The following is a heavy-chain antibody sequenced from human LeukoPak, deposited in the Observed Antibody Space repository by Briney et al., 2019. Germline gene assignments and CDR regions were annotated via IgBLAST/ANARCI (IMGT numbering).Heavy chain of an antibody. Sequence: GASVKVSCKASGYTFTNYAMNWVRQAPGQGLEWMGWINPNTGNPAYAQGFTGRFVFSLDTSVTTTYLQISGLKAEDTAVYYCARRNIVVITSDAFDIWGQGTMVTVSS. CDR2: INPNTGNP. V-gene: IGHV7-4-1*02. CDR3: ARRNIVVITSDAFDI. J-gene: IGHJ3*02. CDR1: GYTFTNYA. D-gene: IGHD3-22*01.